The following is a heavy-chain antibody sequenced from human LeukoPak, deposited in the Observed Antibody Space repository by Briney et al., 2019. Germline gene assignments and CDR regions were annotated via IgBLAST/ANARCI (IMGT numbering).Heavy chain of an antibody. CDR2: IYSGGST. V-gene: IGHV3-53*01. CDR1: GFTVSSNH. D-gene: IGHD6-13*01. J-gene: IGHJ6*04. CDR3: ARDHRPAAAGTRRTDYYYYGMDV. Sequence: TGGSLRLSCAASGFTVSSNHMSWVRQAPGKGLEWVSVIYSGGSTYYADSVKGRFTISRDNSKNTLYLQMNSLRAEDTAVYYCARDHRPAAAGTRRTDYYYYGMDVWGKGTTVTVSS.